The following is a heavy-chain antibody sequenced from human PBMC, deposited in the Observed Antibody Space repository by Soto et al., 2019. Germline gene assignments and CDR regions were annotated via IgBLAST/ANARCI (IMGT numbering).Heavy chain of an antibody. CDR1: GFTFSSYW. Sequence: EVQLLESGGGLVQPGGSLRLSCAASGFTFSSYWMSWVRQAPGKGLEWVANIKQDGSEKYYVDSVKGRFTISRDNAKNSLYLQMNSLRAEDTAVYYCATEQNSSGYYYYFDYWGQGTLVTVSS. CDR2: IKQDGSEK. CDR3: ATEQNSSGYYYYFDY. V-gene: IGHV3-7*04. D-gene: IGHD3-22*01. J-gene: IGHJ4*02.